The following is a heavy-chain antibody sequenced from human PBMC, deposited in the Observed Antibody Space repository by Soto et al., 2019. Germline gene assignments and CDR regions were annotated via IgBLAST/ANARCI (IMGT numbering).Heavy chain of an antibody. J-gene: IGHJ6*02. CDR1: GFTFSSYS. CDR3: ARYTPGYSYGHSGMDV. V-gene: IGHV3-21*01. D-gene: IGHD5-18*01. Sequence: GGSLRLSCAASGFTFSSYSMNWVRQAPGKGLEWVSSISSSSSYIYYADSVKGRFTISRDNAKNSLYLQMNSLRAEDTAVYYCARYTPGYSYGHSGMDVWGQGTTVTVSS. CDR2: ISSSSSYI.